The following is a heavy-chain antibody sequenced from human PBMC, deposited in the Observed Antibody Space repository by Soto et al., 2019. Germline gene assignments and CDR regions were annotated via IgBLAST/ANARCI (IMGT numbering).Heavy chain of an antibody. D-gene: IGHD1-26*01. V-gene: IGHV5-51*01. J-gene: IGHJ6*02. CDR2: IYPGDSDT. CDR1: GYSFTSYW. CDR3: ARFRVVGATTGGMDV. Sequence: GESLKISCKGSGYSFTSYWIGWVRQMPGKGLEWMGIIYPGDSDTRYSPSFQGQVTISADRSISTAYLQWSSLKASDTAMYYCARFRVVGATTGGMDVWGQGTTVTVSS.